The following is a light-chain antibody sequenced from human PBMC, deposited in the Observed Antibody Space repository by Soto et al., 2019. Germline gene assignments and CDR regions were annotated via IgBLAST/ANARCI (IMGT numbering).Light chain of an antibody. J-gene: IGKJ1*01. V-gene: IGKV4-1*01. CDR1: HIVLYSPNNKNK. CDR2: WAS. Sequence: DIVITQSPDALAVSLGESSTSKWKSRHIVLYSPNNKNKLAWYQQKPGQPPKLLIYWASIRESGVPDRFSGSGSGTDFTLTISSLQAEDVAVYYCLQYNDWPRTFGQGTKVDIK. CDR3: LQYNDWPRT.